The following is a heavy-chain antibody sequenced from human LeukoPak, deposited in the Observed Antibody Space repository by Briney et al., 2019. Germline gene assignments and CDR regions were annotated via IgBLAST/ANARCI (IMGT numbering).Heavy chain of an antibody. CDR2: INAGNGNT. D-gene: IGHD6-13*01. CDR3: ARSPSGYSSLFDY. J-gene: IGHJ4*02. Sequence: ASVKVSCKASGYTFTSYAMQWVRQAPGQRLEWMGWINAGNGNTKYSQKFQGRVTITRDTSASTAYMELSSLRSEDTAVYYCARSPSGYSSLFDYWGQGTLVTVSS. CDR1: GYTFTSYA. V-gene: IGHV1-3*01.